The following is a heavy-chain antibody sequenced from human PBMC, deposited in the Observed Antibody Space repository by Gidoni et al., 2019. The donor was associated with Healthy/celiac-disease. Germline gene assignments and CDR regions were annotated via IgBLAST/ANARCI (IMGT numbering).Heavy chain of an antibody. CDR3: TRGEVAMVRGVPFDY. J-gene: IGHJ4*02. D-gene: IGHD3-10*01. CDR2: IRSKAYGGTT. Sequence: EVQLVASGGGLVQPGRSLRLSCTASGFTFGDYAMSWFRQAPGKGLEWVGFIRSKAYGGTTEYAASVKGRFTISRDDSKSIAYLQMNSLKTEDTAVYYCTRGEVAMVRGVPFDYWGQGTLVTVSS. V-gene: IGHV3-49*03. CDR1: GFTFGDYA.